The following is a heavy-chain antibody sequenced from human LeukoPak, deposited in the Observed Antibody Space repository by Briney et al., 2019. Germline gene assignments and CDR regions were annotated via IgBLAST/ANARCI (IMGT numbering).Heavy chain of an antibody. J-gene: IGHJ4*02. D-gene: IGHD6-19*01. CDR2: IYYSGST. Sequence: SETLSLTCTVSGGSISSGDYYWSWIRQPPGKGLEWIGYIYYSGSTYYNPSLKSRVTIAVDTSKNQFSLKLSSVTAADTAVYYWARGGSSGWSYYFDYWGQGTLVTVSS. CDR3: ARGGSSGWSYYFDY. CDR1: GGSISSGDYY. V-gene: IGHV4-30-4*08.